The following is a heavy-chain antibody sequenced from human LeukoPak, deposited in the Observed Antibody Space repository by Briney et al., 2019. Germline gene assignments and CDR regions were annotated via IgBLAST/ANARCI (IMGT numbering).Heavy chain of an antibody. CDR1: GYTFTGYY. J-gene: IGHJ4*02. CDR3: ARVAYGDYLDY. V-gene: IGHV1-2*02. CDR2: INPNSGGT. D-gene: IGHD4-17*01. Sequence: ASVKVSCKASGYTFTGYYMHWVRHPPGHGREWMGLINPNSGGTNYAQKFQGRVTMTRGTSISTAYMELSRLRSDDTAVYYCARVAYGDYLDYWGQGTLVTVSS.